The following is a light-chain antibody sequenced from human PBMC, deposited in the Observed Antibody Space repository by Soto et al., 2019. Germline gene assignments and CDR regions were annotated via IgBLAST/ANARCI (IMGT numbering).Light chain of an antibody. CDR2: DAS. Sequence: PGDRGTLSCRASQSVTGSSLAWYQQKPGQAPRLLISDASTRASGIPDRFSGSGSGTDFTLTISRLEAEDFAVYYCQQSSSSPITFGQGTRLEI. CDR1: QSVTGSS. J-gene: IGKJ5*01. CDR3: QQSSSSPIT. V-gene: IGKV3-20*01.